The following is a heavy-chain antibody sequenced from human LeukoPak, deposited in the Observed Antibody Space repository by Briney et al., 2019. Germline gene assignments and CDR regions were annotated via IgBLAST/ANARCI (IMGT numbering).Heavy chain of an antibody. CDR1: GESISSSNW. CDR2: IYHSGTT. D-gene: IGHD1-20*01. V-gene: IGHV4-4*02. J-gene: IGHJ5*02. Sequence: SETLSLTCAVSGESISSSNWWSWVRQPPGKGLEWIGEIYHSGTTNYNPSLKSRVTISIDTSRNQFSLELTSVTAADTAVYYCARHSNWNGGVDWFDPWGQGTQVTVSS. CDR3: ARHSNWNGGVDWFDP.